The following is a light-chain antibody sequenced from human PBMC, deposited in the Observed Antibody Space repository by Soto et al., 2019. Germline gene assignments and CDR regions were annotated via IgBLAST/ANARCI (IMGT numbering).Light chain of an antibody. J-gene: IGKJ2*01. CDR1: QSVSSW. V-gene: IGKV1-5*01. CDR2: DAS. Sequence: IQMTQSPSTLSASVGDRVTITCRASQSVSSWLAWYQQKPGKAPKLLIFDASSLESGVPSRFSGSGSGTEFTLTISSLQPDEFATYYCQQYNSYPYTFGQGTKLEIK. CDR3: QQYNSYPYT.